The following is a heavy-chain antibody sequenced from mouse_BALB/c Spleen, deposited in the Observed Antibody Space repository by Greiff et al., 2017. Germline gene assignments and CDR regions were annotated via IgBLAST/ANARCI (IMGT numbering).Heavy chain of an antibody. CDR2: IWSGGST. D-gene: IGHD2-4*01. CDR1: GFSLTSYG. CDR3: ARNPYDYAWFAY. Sequence: VQRVESGPGLVAPSQSLSITCTVSGFSLTSYGVHWVRQSPGKGLEWLGVIWSGGSTDYNAAFISRLSISKDNSKSQVFFKMNSLQANDTAIYYCARNPYDYAWFAYWGQGTLVTVSA. J-gene: IGHJ3*01. V-gene: IGHV2-2*02.